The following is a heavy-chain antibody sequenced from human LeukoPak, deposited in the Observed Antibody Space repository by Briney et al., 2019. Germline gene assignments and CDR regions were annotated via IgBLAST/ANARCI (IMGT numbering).Heavy chain of an antibody. CDR3: AKDYGSGSFRFGY. V-gene: IGHV3-23*01. D-gene: IGHD3-10*01. Sequence: PGGSLRLSCAASGFTFSSYGMSWVRQAPGKGLEWVSAISGSGGSTYYADSVKGRFTISRDNSKNTLYLQMNSLRTEDTAVYYCAKDYGSGSFRFGYWGQGTLVTVSS. CDR1: GFTFSSYG. J-gene: IGHJ4*02. CDR2: ISGSGGST.